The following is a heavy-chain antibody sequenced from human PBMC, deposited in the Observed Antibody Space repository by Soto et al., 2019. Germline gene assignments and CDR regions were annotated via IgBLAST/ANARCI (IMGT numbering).Heavy chain of an antibody. D-gene: IGHD3-3*01. CDR3: AKDRDYDFWSGYPAFDI. CDR1: GFTFDDYA. CDR2: ISWNSGSI. Sequence: EVQLVESGGGLVQPGRSLRLSCAASGFTFDDYAMHWVRQAPGKGLEWVSGISWNSGSIGCADSVKGQFTISRDNAKNSLYLQMNSLRAEDTALYYCAKDRDYDFWSGYPAFDIWGQGTMVTVSS. V-gene: IGHV3-9*01. J-gene: IGHJ3*02.